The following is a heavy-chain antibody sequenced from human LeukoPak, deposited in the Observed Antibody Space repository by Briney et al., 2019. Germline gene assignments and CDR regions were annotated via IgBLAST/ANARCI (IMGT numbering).Heavy chain of an antibody. V-gene: IGHV3-23*01. Sequence: PGGSLRLSCAASGFTFSSYAMSWVRQAPGKGLEWVSAISGSGGSTYYADSVKGRFTISRDNSKNALYLQMNSLRAEDTAVYYCAKDLSANSGYDYFDYWGQGTLVTVSS. D-gene: IGHD5-12*01. CDR3: AKDLSANSGYDYFDY. J-gene: IGHJ4*02. CDR2: ISGSGGST. CDR1: GFTFSSYA.